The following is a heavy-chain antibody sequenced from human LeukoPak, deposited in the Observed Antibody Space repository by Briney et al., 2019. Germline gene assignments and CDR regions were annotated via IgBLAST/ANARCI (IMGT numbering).Heavy chain of an antibody. D-gene: IGHD3-16*01. CDR2: IQGRTDGGTT. J-gene: IGHJ6*02. V-gene: IGHV3-15*01. CDR1: GFTFSNAW. CDR3: NRALSYYGMDV. Sequence: TTGGSLRLSCAASGFTFSNAWMSWVRQAPGKGMEWVGRIQGRTDGGTTDYAAPVNGRFTISRDDSKNTLYLQMSSLNTEDTAVYYCNRALSYYGMDVWGQGTAVTVSS.